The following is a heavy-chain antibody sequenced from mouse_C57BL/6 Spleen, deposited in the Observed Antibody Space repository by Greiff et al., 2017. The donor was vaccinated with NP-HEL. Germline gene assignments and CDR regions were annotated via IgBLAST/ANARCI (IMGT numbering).Heavy chain of an antibody. CDR3: ARWGVTTPWYFDV. Sequence: VQLHQSGAELVKPGASVKISCKASGYAFSSYWMNWVKQRPGKGLEWIGQIYPGDGDTNYNGKFKGKATLTADKSSSTAYMQLSSLTSEDSAVYFCARWGVTTPWYFDVWGTGTTVTVSS. CDR2: IYPGDGDT. V-gene: IGHV1-80*01. J-gene: IGHJ1*03. D-gene: IGHD2-2*01. CDR1: GYAFSSYW.